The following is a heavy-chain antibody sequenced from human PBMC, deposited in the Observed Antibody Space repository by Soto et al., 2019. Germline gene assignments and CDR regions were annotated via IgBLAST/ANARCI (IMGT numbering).Heavy chain of an antibody. CDR2: ISSSSSYI. Sequence: EVQLVESGGGLVKPGGSLRLSCAASGFTFSSYSMNWVRQAPGKGLEWVSSISSSSSYIYYADSVKGRFTISRDNAKNSLYLQVNSLRAEDTAVYYCARVLAPWSVPPPGGYGMDVWGQGTTVTVSS. V-gene: IGHV3-21*01. CDR3: ARVLAPWSVPPPGGYGMDV. D-gene: IGHD2-8*02. CDR1: GFTFSSYS. J-gene: IGHJ6*02.